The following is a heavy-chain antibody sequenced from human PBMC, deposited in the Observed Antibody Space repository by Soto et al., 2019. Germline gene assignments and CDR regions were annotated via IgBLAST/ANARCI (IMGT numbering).Heavy chain of an antibody. CDR2: IYYSGST. CDR3: ARQRARIPDNWFDP. Sequence: SETLSLTCTVSGGSISSSSYYWGWIRQPPGKGLEWIGSIYYSGSTYYNPSLKSRVTISVDTSKNQFSLKLSSVTAADTAVYYCARQRARIPDNWFDPWGQGTLVTVSS. V-gene: IGHV4-39*01. J-gene: IGHJ5*02. D-gene: IGHD5-12*01. CDR1: GGSISSSSYY.